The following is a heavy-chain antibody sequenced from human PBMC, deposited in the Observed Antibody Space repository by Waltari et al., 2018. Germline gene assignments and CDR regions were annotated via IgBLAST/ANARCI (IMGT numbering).Heavy chain of an antibody. CDR3: AKDGGSFDY. CDR2: ISANAVDT. V-gene: IGHV3-23*01. J-gene: IGHJ4*02. CDR1: GFTFSNYA. Sequence: EVQLLESGGGLVQPGGSLRLSCAASGFTFSNYAMTWVRQAPGTGLEWVSSISANAVDTFYADSVRGRFTISRDNSKNTLYLEVNILRAEDTALYYCAKDGGSFDYWGQGTLVTVSS.